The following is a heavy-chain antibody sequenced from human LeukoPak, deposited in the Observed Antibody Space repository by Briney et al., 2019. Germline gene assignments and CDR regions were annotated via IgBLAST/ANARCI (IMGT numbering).Heavy chain of an antibody. CDR1: CGCISSSSYY. V-gene: IGHV4-39*01. D-gene: IGHD1-26*01. Sequence: SETLSLTCTVSCGCISSSSYYWGWIRQPPGKGLELIGSIYYSGSTYYNPSLKSRVTISVDTSKNQFSLKLSSVTAADTAVYYCARQFGLASYPRFDPWGQGTLVTVSS. CDR3: ARQFGLASYPRFDP. CDR2: IYYSGST. J-gene: IGHJ5*02.